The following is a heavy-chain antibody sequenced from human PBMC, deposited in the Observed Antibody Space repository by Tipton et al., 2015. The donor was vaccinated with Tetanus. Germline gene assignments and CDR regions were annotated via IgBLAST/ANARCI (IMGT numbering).Heavy chain of an antibody. J-gene: IGHJ4*02. D-gene: IGHD1-1*01. CDR1: GFTFSTSA. CDR3: ARRPHR. Sequence: SLRLSCATSGFTFSTSAMSWVRQAPGKGLEWVSVITGSGGSTFYADSVRGRSTISRDISKSTLYLQMNSLRAEDTAVYYCARRPHRGGQGTPVPVSS. CDR2: ITGSGGST. V-gene: IGHV3-23*01.